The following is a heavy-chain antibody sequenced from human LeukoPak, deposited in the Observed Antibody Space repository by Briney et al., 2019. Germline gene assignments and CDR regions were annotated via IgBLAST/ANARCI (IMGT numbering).Heavy chain of an antibody. J-gene: IGHJ3*02. CDR3: ARVKTGYCSSTSCRRAFDI. CDR2: INPNSGGT. D-gene: IGHD2-2*01. V-gene: IGHV1-2*02. CDR1: GYTFTGYY. Sequence: ASVKVSCKASGYTFTGYYMHWVRQAPGQGLEWMGWINPNSGGTNYAQKFQGRVTMTRDTSISTAYMELSRLRSDYTAVYYCARVKTGYCSSTSCRRAFDIWGQGTMVTVSS.